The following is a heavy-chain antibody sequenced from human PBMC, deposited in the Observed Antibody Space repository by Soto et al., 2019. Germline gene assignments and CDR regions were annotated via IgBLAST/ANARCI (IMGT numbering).Heavy chain of an antibody. CDR1: GGSISSSTYY. CDR3: ARHDGFSSGWIFDY. V-gene: IGHV4-39*01. J-gene: IGHJ4*01. CDR2: FFIGGNT. Sequence: SETLSLTCTVSGGSISSSTYYWGWMRQPPGKGLEWIASFFIGGNTYYNPSLKSRVTISVDTSKNQFSLKLRSVTAADTAVYYCARHDGFSSGWIFDYWGHGTLVTVSS. D-gene: IGHD6-19*01.